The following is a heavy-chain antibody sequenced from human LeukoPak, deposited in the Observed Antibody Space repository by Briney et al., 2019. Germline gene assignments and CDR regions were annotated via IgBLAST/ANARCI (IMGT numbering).Heavy chain of an antibody. V-gene: IGHV3-74*01. J-gene: IGHJ4*02. CDR3: ARVGHSGSYYAY. D-gene: IGHD1-26*01. CDR2: INSDGSST. Sequence: GGSLRLSCAASGFTFSSYWMHWVRQAPGEGLVWVSRINSDGSSTSYADSVKGRFTISRDNAKNTLYLQMNSLRAEDTAVYYCARVGHSGSYYAYWGQGTLVTVSS. CDR1: GFTFSSYW.